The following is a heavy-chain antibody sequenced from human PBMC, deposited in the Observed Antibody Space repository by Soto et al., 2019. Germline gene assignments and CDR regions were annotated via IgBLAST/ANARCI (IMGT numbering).Heavy chain of an antibody. CDR2: ISYDGSNK. D-gene: IGHD1-26*01. V-gene: IGHV3-30*18. Sequence: GGSLRLSCAASGFTFSSYGMHWVRQAPGKGLEWVAVISYDGSNKYYADSVKGRFTISRDNSKNTLYLQMNSLRAEDTAVYYCAKDGGELLRFDYWGQGTLVTVSS. J-gene: IGHJ4*02. CDR1: GFTFSSYG. CDR3: AKDGGELLRFDY.